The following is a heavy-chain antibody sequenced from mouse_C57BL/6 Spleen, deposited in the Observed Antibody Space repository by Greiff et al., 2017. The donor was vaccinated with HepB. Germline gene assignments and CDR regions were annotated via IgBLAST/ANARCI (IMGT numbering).Heavy chain of an antibody. V-gene: IGHV3-6*01. Sequence: EVHLVESGPGLVKPSQSLSLTCSVTGYSITSGYYWNWIRQFPGNKLEWMGYISYDGSNNYNPSLKNRISITRDTSKNQFFLKLNSVTTEDTATYYCARDPQATSFDYWGQGTTLTVSS. D-gene: IGHD3-2*02. CDR1: GYSITSGYY. J-gene: IGHJ2*01. CDR2: ISYDGSN. CDR3: ARDPQATSFDY.